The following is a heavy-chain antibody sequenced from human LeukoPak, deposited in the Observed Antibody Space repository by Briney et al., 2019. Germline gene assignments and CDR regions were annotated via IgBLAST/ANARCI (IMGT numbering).Heavy chain of an antibody. CDR2: ISSSSSSI. V-gene: IGHV3-48*04. D-gene: IGHD6-6*01. CDR1: GFTFSTYS. CDR3: ARDGSLAARLYEAHFDY. J-gene: IGHJ4*02. Sequence: GGSLRLSCAASGFTFSTYSMNWVRQAPGKGLEWVSYISSSSSSIYYADSVEGRFTISRDNAKNSLFLQMNGLRAEDTAVYYCARDGSLAARLYEAHFDYWGQGTLVTVSS.